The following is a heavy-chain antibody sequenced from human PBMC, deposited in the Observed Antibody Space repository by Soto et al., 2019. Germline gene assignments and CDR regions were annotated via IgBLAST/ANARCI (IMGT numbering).Heavy chain of an antibody. J-gene: IGHJ4*02. V-gene: IGHV1-3*01. D-gene: IGHD1-1*01. CDR3: ARVGFSWKDDY. CDR2: INAGNGNT. Sequence: QVQLVQSGAEVKKPGASVKVSCKASGYTFTSYAMHWVRQAPGQRLEWMGWINAGNGNTKYSQKFQGRVTITRDTSASTAYMELSRLRSEDTAVYYCARVGFSWKDDYWGQGTLVTVSS. CDR1: GYTFTSYA.